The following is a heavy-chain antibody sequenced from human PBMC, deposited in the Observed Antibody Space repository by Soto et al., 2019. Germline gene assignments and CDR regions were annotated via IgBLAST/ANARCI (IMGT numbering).Heavy chain of an antibody. CDR2: ISAYNGNT. D-gene: IGHD2-15*01. V-gene: IGHV1-18*01. CDR3: ARGSVVVVAAANLDY. J-gene: IGHJ4*02. CDR1: GYTFTSYG. Sequence: ASVKVSCKASGYTFTSYGISWVRQAPGQGLEWMGWISAYNGNTNYAQKLQGRATMTTDTSTSTAYMELRSLRSDDTAVYYCARGSVVVVAAANLDYWGQGTLVTVSS.